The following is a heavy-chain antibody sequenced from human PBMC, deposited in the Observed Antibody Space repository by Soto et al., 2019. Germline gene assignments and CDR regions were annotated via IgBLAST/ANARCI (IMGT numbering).Heavy chain of an antibody. D-gene: IGHD2-15*01. CDR1: GFTFDDYA. CDR3: AKGGRCSGGSCYSCCAFDI. Sequence: PGGSLRLSCAASGFTFDDYAMHWVRQAPGKGLEWVSGISWNSGSIGYADSVKGRFTISRDNAKNSLYLQMNSLRAEDTALYYCAKGGRCSGGSCYSCCAFDIWGQGTMVTVSS. CDR2: ISWNSGSI. J-gene: IGHJ3*02. V-gene: IGHV3-9*01.